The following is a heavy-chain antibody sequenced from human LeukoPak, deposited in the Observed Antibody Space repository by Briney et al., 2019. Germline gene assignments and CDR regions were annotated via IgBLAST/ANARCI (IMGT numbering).Heavy chain of an antibody. CDR3: ARDGRFSAAAGTL. D-gene: IGHD6-13*01. Sequence: PGGPLRLSCAASGFTFSDYAMTWVRQAPGKGLEWVSSTAPVHYADSVKGRFTISRDDSKNTLFLQMNSLRAEDTAVYYCARDGRFSAAAGTLWGQGTLVTVSS. CDR2: TAPV. J-gene: IGHJ4*02. V-gene: IGHV3-23*01. CDR1: GFTFSDYA.